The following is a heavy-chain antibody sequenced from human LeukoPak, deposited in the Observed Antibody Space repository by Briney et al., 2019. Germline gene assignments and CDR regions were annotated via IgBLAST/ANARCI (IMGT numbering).Heavy chain of an antibody. CDR1: GYTFTSYY. J-gene: IGHJ4*02. D-gene: IGHD3-10*01. CDR2: INPSGGST. CDR3: ARDLLRVTPCRRGGSGTSGGDY. Sequence: GASVKVSCKASGYTFTSYYMHWVRQAPGQGLEWMGIINPSGGSTSYAQKFQGRVTMTRDTSTSTVHMELSSLRSEDTAVYYCARDLLRVTPCRRGGSGTSGGDYWGQGTLVTVSS. V-gene: IGHV1-46*01.